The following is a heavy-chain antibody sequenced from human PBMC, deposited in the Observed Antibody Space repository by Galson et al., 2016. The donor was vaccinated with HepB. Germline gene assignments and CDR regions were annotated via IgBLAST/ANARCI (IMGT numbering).Heavy chain of an antibody. J-gene: IGHJ5*02. Sequence: SVKVSCKASGYTFTSYDINWMRQATGQGLEWMGWINPNSGNTGYAQKFQGRVTMTRNTSISTAYMELSSLRSEDTAVYYCARGVWLWFGELKQENWFDPWGQGTLVTVSS. CDR1: GYTFTSYD. D-gene: IGHD3-10*01. CDR2: INPNSGNT. V-gene: IGHV1-8*01. CDR3: ARGVWLWFGELKQENWFDP.